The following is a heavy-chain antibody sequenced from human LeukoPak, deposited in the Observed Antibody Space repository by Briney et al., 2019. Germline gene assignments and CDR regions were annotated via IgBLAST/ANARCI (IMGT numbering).Heavy chain of an antibody. J-gene: IGHJ4*02. CDR3: ARGVYGDSPKY. D-gene: IGHD4-17*01. Sequence: PSETLSLTCTVSGGSISSYYWSWIRQPPGKGLEWIGYIYNSGSTNYNPSLKSRVTISLDTSKNQFSLKLSSVTAEDTAVYYCARGVYGDSPKYWGQGTLVTVSS. CDR1: GGSISSYY. CDR2: IYNSGST. V-gene: IGHV4-59*12.